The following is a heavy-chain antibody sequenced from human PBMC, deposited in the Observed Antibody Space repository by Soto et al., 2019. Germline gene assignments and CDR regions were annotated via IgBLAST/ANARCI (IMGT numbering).Heavy chain of an antibody. CDR2: IYPGDSDT. J-gene: IGHJ6*02. Sequence: GESLKISCKGSGYSFTSYWIGWVRQMPGKGLEWMGIIYPGDSDTRYSPSFQGQVTISADKSISTAYLQWSSLKASDTAMYYCARSVRDYDFWSGSEYYYYGMDVWGQGTTVTVSS. D-gene: IGHD3-3*01. CDR1: GYSFTSYW. V-gene: IGHV5-51*01. CDR3: ARSVRDYDFWSGSEYYYYGMDV.